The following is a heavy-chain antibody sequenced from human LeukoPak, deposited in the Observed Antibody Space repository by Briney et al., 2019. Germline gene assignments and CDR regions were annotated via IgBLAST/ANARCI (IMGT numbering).Heavy chain of an antibody. CDR2: ISSNTDNT. CDR3: AKDQSPSRASGNYYTPDC. D-gene: IGHD3-10*01. V-gene: IGHV3-23*01. CDR1: GFTFNTYA. Sequence: GGSLRLSCATSGFTFNTYAMTCVRQAPGKGLEWVSSISSNTDNTYYADSVKGRFTISRDNSKNTLYLQMSSLRADDTAVYYCAKDQSPSRASGNYYTPDCWGQGTLVTVSS. J-gene: IGHJ4*02.